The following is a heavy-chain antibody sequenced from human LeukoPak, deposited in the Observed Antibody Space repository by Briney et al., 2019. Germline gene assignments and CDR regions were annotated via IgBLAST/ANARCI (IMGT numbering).Heavy chain of an antibody. Sequence: SETLSLTCTVSGGSISSYYWSWIRRPPGKGLEWIGYIYYSGSTNYNPSLKSRVTISVDTSKNQFSLKLSSVTAADTAVYYCARSLVQLWPKEYWCFDLWGRGTLVTVSS. CDR3: ARSLVQLWPKEYWCFDL. D-gene: IGHD5-18*01. J-gene: IGHJ2*01. V-gene: IGHV4-59*01. CDR1: GGSISSYY. CDR2: IYYSGST.